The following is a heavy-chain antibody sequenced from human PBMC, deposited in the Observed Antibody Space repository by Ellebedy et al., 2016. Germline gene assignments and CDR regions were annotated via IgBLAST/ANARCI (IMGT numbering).Heavy chain of an antibody. CDR2: ISRTGNTI. Sequence: GGSLRLSXAASGFTFKIYNMIWVRQAPGKGLEWISYISRTGNTIYYADSVKGRFTISRDNANNSLYLQLSSLRVEDTAVYYCFAYHTPHYVMDVWGQGTTVTVSS. J-gene: IGHJ6*02. D-gene: IGHD3-16*01. CDR3: FAYHTPHYVMDV. CDR1: GFTFKIYN. V-gene: IGHV3-48*04.